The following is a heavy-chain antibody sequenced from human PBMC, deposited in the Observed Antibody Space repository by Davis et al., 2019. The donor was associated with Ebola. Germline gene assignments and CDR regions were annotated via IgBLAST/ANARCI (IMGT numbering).Heavy chain of an antibody. Sequence: ASVKVSCKASGYTFTGYYMHWVRQAPGQGLEWMGWINPNSGGTNYAQKFQGRVTMTEDTSTDTAYMELSSLRSEDTAVYYCATVSVAARNYYYMDVWGKGTTVTVSS. CDR2: INPNSGGT. CDR3: ATVSVAARNYYYMDV. CDR1: GYTFTGYY. V-gene: IGHV1-2*02. D-gene: IGHD6-6*01. J-gene: IGHJ6*03.